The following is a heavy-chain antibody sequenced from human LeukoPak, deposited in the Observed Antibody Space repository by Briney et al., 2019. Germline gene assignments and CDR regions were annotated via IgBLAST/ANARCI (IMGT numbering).Heavy chain of an antibody. CDR3: AREHYDSSGYYDDY. Sequence: PSETLSLTCTVSGGSVSSGSYYWSWIRQPPGKGLEWIGYIYYSGSTNYNPSLKSRVTISVDTSKNQFSLKLSSVTAADTAVYYCAREHYDSSGYYDDYWGQGTLVTVSS. V-gene: IGHV4-61*01. CDR1: GGSVSSGSYY. CDR2: IYYSGST. D-gene: IGHD3-22*01. J-gene: IGHJ4*02.